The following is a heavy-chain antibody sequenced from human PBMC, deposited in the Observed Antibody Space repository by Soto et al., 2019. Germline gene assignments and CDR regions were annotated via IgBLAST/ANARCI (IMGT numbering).Heavy chain of an antibody. V-gene: IGHV1-69*01. Sequence: QVQLVQSGAEVKKPGSSVRVSCKASGGTFSTYPISWVRQAPGQGLEWMGGIIPLFGTANYAHKFQGRVTITTDESTSTVYMDLSRLRSDDTAVYYCARDRDDNASGTYISYVLDVWGQGTTVTVSS. CDR3: ARDRDDNASGTYISYVLDV. CDR1: GGTFSTYP. J-gene: IGHJ6*02. CDR2: IIPLFGTA. D-gene: IGHD3-10*01.